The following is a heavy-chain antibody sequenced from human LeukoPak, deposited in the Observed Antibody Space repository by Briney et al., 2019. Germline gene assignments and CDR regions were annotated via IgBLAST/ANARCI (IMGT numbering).Heavy chain of an antibody. J-gene: IGHJ4*02. CDR1: GFTFDDYA. CDR2: ISWNSGSI. CDR3: ASRSGGDYPYFDY. D-gene: IGHD4-17*01. V-gene: IGHV3-9*01. Sequence: PGGSLRLSCAASGFTFDDYAMHWVRQAPGKGLEWVSGISWNSGSIGYADSVKGRFTISRDNAKNSLYLQMNSLRVEDTALYYCASRSGGDYPYFDYWGQGTLVTVSS.